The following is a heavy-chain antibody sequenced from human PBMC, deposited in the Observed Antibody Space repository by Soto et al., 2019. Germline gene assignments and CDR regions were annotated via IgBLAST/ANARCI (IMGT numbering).Heavy chain of an antibody. CDR3: ASHLIYCSSTSCYNPEYYYYGMDV. D-gene: IGHD2-2*02. CDR1: GYSFTSYW. J-gene: IGHJ6*02. V-gene: IGHV5-10-1*01. Sequence: GESLKISCKGSGYSFTSYWISWVRQMPGKGLEWMGRIDPSDSYTNYSPSFQGHVTISADKSISTAYLQWSSLKASDTAMYYCASHLIYCSSTSCYNPEYYYYGMDVWGQGTTVTVSS. CDR2: IDPSDSYT.